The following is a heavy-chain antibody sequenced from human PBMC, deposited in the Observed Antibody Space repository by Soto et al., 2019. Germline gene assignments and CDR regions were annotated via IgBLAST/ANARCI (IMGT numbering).Heavy chain of an antibody. CDR3: AHSRRYYYGSGIYGPYFDF. Sequence: ESGPTLVNPTQTLALTCRFSGFSLRTSGVGVAWIRQPPGEALEWLALIYWDDTKHFSPSLKTGLTITKDTSRNQVVLTMTNVEPVDTATYYCAHSRRYYYGSGIYGPYFDFWGQGILVTVSS. J-gene: IGHJ4*02. V-gene: IGHV2-5*02. CDR1: GFSLRTSGVG. CDR2: IYWDDTK. D-gene: IGHD3-10*01.